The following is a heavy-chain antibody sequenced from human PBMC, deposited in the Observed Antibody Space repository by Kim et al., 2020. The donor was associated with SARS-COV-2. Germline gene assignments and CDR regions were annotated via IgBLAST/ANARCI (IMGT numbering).Heavy chain of an antibody. D-gene: IGHD3-22*01. CDR3: ARDPWRAGSSGY. J-gene: IGHJ4*02. CDR1: GFTVSSNY. Sequence: GGSLRLSCAASGFTVSSNYMSWVRQAPGKGLEWVSVIYSGGSTYYADSVKGRFTISRDNSKNTLYLQMNSLRAEDTAVYYCARDPWRAGSSGYWGQGTLVTVSS. CDR2: IYSGGST. V-gene: IGHV3-53*01.